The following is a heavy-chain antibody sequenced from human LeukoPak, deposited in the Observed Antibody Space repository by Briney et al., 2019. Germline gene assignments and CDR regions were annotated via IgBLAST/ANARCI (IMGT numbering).Heavy chain of an antibody. CDR1: GFTFSSYW. V-gene: IGHV3-7*01. D-gene: IGHD3-3*01. Sequence: PGGSLRLSCAASGFTFSSYWMSWVRQAPGKGLEWVANIKQDGSEKYYVDSVKGRFTISRDNAKNSLYLQMNSLRAEDTAVYYCARGHYDFWKVSDYWGQGTLVTVSS. CDR3: ARGHYDFWKVSDY. J-gene: IGHJ4*02. CDR2: IKQDGSEK.